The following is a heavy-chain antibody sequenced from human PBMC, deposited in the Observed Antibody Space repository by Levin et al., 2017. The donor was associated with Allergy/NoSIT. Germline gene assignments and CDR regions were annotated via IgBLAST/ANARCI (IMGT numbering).Heavy chain of an antibody. CDR1: GFTVRINY. CDR3: ARATPVAGAIGGGY. D-gene: IGHD2-8*02. J-gene: IGHJ4*02. Sequence: GGSLRLSCAASGFTVRINYVSWVRQAPGKGLEWLLVIHNDGTTYYIDSVKGRFTVSRDNSKNTVYLQMNNLRADDTAVYYCARATPVAGAIGGGYWGQGTLVTVSS. CDR2: IHNDGTT. V-gene: IGHV3-53*01.